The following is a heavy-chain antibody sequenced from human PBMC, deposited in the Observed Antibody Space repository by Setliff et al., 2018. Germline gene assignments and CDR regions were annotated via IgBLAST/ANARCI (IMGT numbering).Heavy chain of an antibody. CDR1: GDSISSGGFY. CDR3: ARDYFDPSRSYYMDV. J-gene: IGHJ6*03. D-gene: IGHD3-22*01. CDR2: IYYSGTA. Sequence: PSETLSLTCTVFGDSISSGGFYWSWVRQHPGQGLEWIGYIYYSGTAYYNPSLKSRATISVDTSENQFSLKLSSVTAADTAVYYCARDYFDPSRSYYMDVWGKGTMVTVS. V-gene: IGHV4-31*03.